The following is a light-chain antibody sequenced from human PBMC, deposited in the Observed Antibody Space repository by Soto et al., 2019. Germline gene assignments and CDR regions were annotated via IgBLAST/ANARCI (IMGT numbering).Light chain of an antibody. Sequence: DIVMTQSPDSLAVSLGERATINCKSSQSVLYSSNNKNYLAWYQQKPGPPPKLLIYWSSTRESGVPDRFSGSGSGADFTLTISSLQAEDVAVSYCQQYYSPWTFGQGTKVEIK. J-gene: IGKJ1*01. CDR3: QQYYSPWT. V-gene: IGKV4-1*01. CDR1: QSVLYSSNNKNY. CDR2: WSS.